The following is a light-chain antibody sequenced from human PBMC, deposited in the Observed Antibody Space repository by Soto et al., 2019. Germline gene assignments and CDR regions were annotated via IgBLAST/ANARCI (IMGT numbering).Light chain of an antibody. CDR3: QQYEEWPPQLT. V-gene: IGKV3-15*01. Sequence: EIVMTQSPATLSVSPGEGATLSCRAGQSVGVNLAWYQQMPGQATRLLIYGASTRATGVPARFSGSGSGTEFTLTISSLQSEDFAVYYCQQYEEWPPQLTFGGGTKVEI. J-gene: IGKJ4*01. CDR1: QSVGVN. CDR2: GAS.